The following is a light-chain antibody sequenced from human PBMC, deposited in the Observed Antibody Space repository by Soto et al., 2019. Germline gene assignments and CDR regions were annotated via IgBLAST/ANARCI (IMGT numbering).Light chain of an antibody. Sequence: DIQMTQSPSILSASVGDRVTITCRASESISSWLAWYQQKPGKAPKLLMYKASSLESGVSSRFSGSGSGTEFTLTISNLQPDDFATYYCQQYNYEWTFGQGTKVDIK. V-gene: IGKV1-5*03. J-gene: IGKJ1*01. CDR3: QQYNYEWT. CDR1: ESISSW. CDR2: KAS.